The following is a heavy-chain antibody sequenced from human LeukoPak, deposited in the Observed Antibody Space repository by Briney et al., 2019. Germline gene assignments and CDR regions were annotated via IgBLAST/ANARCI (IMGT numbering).Heavy chain of an antibody. V-gene: IGHV4-4*02. CDR1: GGSITTTNW. D-gene: IGHD1-26*01. CDR3: TRESGGFSPFGF. CDR2: VHLSGAT. J-gene: IGHJ4*02. Sequence: PSGTLSLTCAVSGGSITTTNWWSWVRQPPGKGLEWIGEVHLSGATNYNLSLESRVSMSIDKSKNHLSLEVTSVTAADTAIYYCTRESGGFSPFGFWGQGTLVTVSS.